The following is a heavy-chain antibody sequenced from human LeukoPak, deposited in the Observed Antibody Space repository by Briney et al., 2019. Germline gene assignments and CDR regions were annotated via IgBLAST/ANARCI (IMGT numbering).Heavy chain of an antibody. J-gene: IGHJ6*02. CDR3: ARAGPPQPHYYYGMDV. CDR1: GYTFTGYY. CDR2: INPNSGGT. V-gene: IGHV1-2*02. Sequence: AASVKVSCKASGYTFTGYYIHLVRPAPGQGLEWMGWINPNSGGTNYAQKFQGRVTMTRDTSISPAYMELSRLRSDDTAVYYCARAGPPQPHYYYGMDVWGQGTTVTVSS.